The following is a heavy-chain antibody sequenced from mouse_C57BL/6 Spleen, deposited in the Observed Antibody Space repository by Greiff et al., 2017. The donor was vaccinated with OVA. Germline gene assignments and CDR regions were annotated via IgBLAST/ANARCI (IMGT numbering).Heavy chain of an antibody. V-gene: IGHV1-80*01. Sequence: QVQLQQSGAELVKPGASVKISCKASGYAFSSYWMNWVKQRPGKGLEWIGQIYPGDGDTNYNGKFKGKATLTADKSSSTAYMQLSSLTSEDSAVYFCARRYYSNFYAMDYWGQGTSVTVSS. D-gene: IGHD2-5*01. CDR1: GYAFSSYW. CDR2: IYPGDGDT. J-gene: IGHJ4*01. CDR3: ARRYYSNFYAMDY.